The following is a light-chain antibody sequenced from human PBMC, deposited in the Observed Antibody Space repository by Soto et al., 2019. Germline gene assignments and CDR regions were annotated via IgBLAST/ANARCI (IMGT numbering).Light chain of an antibody. Sequence: EIVLTHSPGTLSLSPWEGAALSCRASQSVSSSFLAWYQQKRGQPPRLLIYGASNRATGIPDRFSGSGSGTDFTLTLSRVEPDDFAVYYCQHFRAFGQGTKVDIK. CDR3: QHFRA. CDR2: GAS. CDR1: QSVSSSF. J-gene: IGKJ1*01. V-gene: IGKV3-20*01.